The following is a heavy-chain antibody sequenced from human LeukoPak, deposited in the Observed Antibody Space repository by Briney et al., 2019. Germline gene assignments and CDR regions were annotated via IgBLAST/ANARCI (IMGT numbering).Heavy chain of an antibody. CDR1: GGSISSGGYS. CDR2: IYHSGST. V-gene: IGHV4-30-2*02. D-gene: IGHD3-22*01. Sequence: SQTLSLTCAVSGGSISSGGYSCSWIRQPPGKGLEWIGYIYHSGSTYYNPSLKSRVTISVDTSKNQFSLKLSSVTAADTAVYYCARHYDSSGYSLLDAFDIWGQGTMVTVSS. CDR3: ARHYDSSGYSLLDAFDI. J-gene: IGHJ3*02.